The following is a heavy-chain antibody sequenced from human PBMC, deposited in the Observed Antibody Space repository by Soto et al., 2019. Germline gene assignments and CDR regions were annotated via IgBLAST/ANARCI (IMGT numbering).Heavy chain of an antibody. CDR3: SRRAPEGFDP. J-gene: IGHJ5*02. Sequence: SETLSLTCTVSGGSISSSNYYWAWIRQPPGKGLEWIGSIDYRGSTYYNPSLKSRVTISVDTSKNHFSLKLGSVTAADTALYYCSRRAPEGFDPWGQGTLVTVSS. CDR1: GGSISSSNYY. V-gene: IGHV4-39*02. CDR2: IDYRGST.